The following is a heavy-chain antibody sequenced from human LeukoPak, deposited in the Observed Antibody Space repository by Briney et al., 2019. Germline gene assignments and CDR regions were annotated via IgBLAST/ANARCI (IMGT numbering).Heavy chain of an antibody. J-gene: IGHJ4*02. CDR3: AKDRSSSSCYDY. V-gene: IGHV3-23*01. CDR1: GFTFSSYA. CDR2: ITGSGGST. D-gene: IGHD2-15*01. Sequence: GGSLRLSCAASGFTFSSYAMSWVHQAPGKGLEWVSAITGSGGSTYYADSVKGRFTISRDNSKNTLYLQMNSLRAEDTAVYYCAKDRSSSSCYDYWGQGTLVTVSS.